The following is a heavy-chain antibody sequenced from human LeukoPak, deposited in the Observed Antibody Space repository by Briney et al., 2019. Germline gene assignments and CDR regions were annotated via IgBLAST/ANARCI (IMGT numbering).Heavy chain of an antibody. CDR1: GFTFSSYE. CDR2: ISSSGSTI. CDR3: ARESSSSSDY. Sequence: GGSLRLSCAASGFTFSSYEMNWVRQAPGKGLEWVSYISSSGSTIYYADSVKGRFTIPRDNAKNSLYLQMNSLRAEDTAVYYCARESSSSSDYWGQGTLVTVSS. V-gene: IGHV3-48*03. J-gene: IGHJ4*02. D-gene: IGHD6-13*01.